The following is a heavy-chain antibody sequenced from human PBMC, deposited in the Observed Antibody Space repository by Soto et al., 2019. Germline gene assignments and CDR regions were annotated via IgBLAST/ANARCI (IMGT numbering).Heavy chain of an antibody. CDR1: GFTFSDHG. CDR2: MSYAGSYK. V-gene: IGHV3-30*18. CDR3: AKEMYPRTVLDSSSPWGDY. D-gene: IGHD6-6*01. J-gene: IGHJ4*02. Sequence: QVQLVESGGGVVQPGRSLRLSCAVSGFTFSDHGMHWVRQAPGKGLEWVAVMSYAGSYKYYADSVKGRFTISRDLSGNTLFLQMNSLRLEDTAVYFCAKEMYPRTVLDSSSPWGDYWGQGTLVTVSS.